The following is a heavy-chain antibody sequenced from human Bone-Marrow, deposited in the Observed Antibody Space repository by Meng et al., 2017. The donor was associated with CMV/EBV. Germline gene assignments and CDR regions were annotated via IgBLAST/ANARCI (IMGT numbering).Heavy chain of an antibody. CDR1: SGSVSSDNYY. Sequence: GSLRLSCTVSSGSVSSDNYYWSWIRQPPGKGLEWIGYIYYSGSTYYNPSLKSRVTISVDTSKNQFSLQLSSVTAADTAVYYCARLGAPRGWCFVYWGQGTRVTGSS. J-gene: IGHJ4*02. CDR3: ARLGAPRGWCFVY. CDR2: IYYSGST. V-gene: IGHV4-61*01. D-gene: IGHD2-8*02.